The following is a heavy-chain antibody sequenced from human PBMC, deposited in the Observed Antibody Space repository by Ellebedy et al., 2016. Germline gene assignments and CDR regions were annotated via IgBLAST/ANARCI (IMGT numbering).Heavy chain of an antibody. Sequence: ASVKVSCXASGYTFTSSGITWVRQPPGQGLGWMGWISTSNGDTNYAQKLQGRVTMTTDPSTSTAYMELRSLRSDDTGVYYCARGSHYYDSSGNHDWGQGTLVTVSS. V-gene: IGHV1-18*01. CDR3: ARGSHYYDSSGNHD. J-gene: IGHJ4*02. CDR1: GYTFTSSG. CDR2: ISTSNGDT. D-gene: IGHD3-22*01.